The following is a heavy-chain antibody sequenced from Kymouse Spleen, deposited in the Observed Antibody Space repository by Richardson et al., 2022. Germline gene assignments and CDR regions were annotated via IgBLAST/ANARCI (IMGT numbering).Heavy chain of an antibody. Sequence: QVQLQQWGAGLLKPSETLSLTCAVYGGSFSGYYWSWIRQPPGKGLEWIGEINHSGSTNYNPSLKSRVTISVDTSKNQFSLKLSSVTAADTAVYYCARGDILTGYYDYWGQGTLVTVSS. CDR3: ARGDILTGYYDY. CDR2: INHSGST. J-gene: IGHJ4*02. V-gene: IGHV4-34*01. D-gene: IGHD3-9*01. CDR1: GGSFSGYY.